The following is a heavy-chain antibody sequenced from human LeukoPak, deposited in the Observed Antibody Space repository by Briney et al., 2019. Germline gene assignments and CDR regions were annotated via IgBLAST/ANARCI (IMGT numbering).Heavy chain of an antibody. Sequence: GGSLRLSCAASGFTFSNYWMSWVRQAPGKGLEWVANIKPNGRDKQYMDSMKGRFAISRDNAKNSLYLQMNSLRAEDTAVYYCAKDRDDGGFDYWGHGILVTVSS. V-gene: IGHV3-7*01. CDR3: AKDRDDGGFDY. CDR2: IKPNGRDK. J-gene: IGHJ4*01. CDR1: GFTFSNYW. D-gene: IGHD4-23*01.